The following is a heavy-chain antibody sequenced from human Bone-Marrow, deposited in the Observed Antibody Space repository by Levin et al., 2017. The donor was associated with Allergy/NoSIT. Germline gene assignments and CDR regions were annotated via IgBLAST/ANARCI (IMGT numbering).Heavy chain of an antibody. Sequence: ASVKVSCKASGYTFTSYAMHWVRQAPGQRLEWMGWINAGNGNTKYSQKFQGRVTITRDTSASTAYMELSSLRSEDTAVYYCAGDLLAVAGTFDYWGQGTLVTVSS. CDR2: INAGNGNT. J-gene: IGHJ4*02. V-gene: IGHV1-3*01. D-gene: IGHD6-19*01. CDR3: AGDLLAVAGTFDY. CDR1: GYTFTSYA.